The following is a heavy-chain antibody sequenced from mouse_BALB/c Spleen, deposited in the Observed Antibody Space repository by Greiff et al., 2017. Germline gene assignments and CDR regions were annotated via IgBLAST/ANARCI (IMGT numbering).Heavy chain of an antibody. CDR1: GFTFTDYY. CDR2: IRNKANGYTT. D-gene: IGHD3-3*01. J-gene: IGHJ3*01. V-gene: IGHV7-3*02. CDR3: ARDGGDGGFAY. Sequence: DVMLVESGGGLVQPGGSLRLSCATSGFTFTDYYMSWVRQPPGKALEWLGFIRNKANGYTTEYSASVKGRFTISRDNSQSILYLQMNTLRAEDSATYYCARDGGDGGFAYWGQGTLVTVSA.